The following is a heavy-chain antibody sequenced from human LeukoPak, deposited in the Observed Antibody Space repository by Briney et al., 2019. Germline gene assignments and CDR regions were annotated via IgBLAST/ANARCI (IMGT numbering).Heavy chain of an antibody. CDR3: ARAFYYGSGKTGHDY. CDR1: GFTVSGNY. Sequence: GGSLRLSCAASGFTVSGNYMSWVRQAPGNGLEWVSVIYSGGSTYYADSVKGRFTISRDNSKNTLYLQMNSLRAEDTAVYYCARAFYYGSGKTGHDYWGQGTLVTVSS. V-gene: IGHV3-66*01. CDR2: IYSGGST. D-gene: IGHD3-10*01. J-gene: IGHJ4*02.